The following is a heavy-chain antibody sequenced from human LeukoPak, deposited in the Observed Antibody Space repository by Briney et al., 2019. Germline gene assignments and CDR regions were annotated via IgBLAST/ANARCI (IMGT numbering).Heavy chain of an antibody. CDR2: ISSGSSAI. J-gene: IGHJ6*03. CDR3: ARGHKKKYYDFWSGYYRAYYYYMDV. V-gene: IGHV3-21*04. Sequence: GGSLRLSCAASGFTFSSYWMSWVRQAPGKGLEWVSIISSGSSAIFSADALKGRFTTSRDDAKNLLYLDMNSLRAEDTAVYYCARGHKKKYYDFWSGYYRAYYYYMDVWGKGTTVTVSS. CDR1: GFTFSSYW. D-gene: IGHD3-3*01.